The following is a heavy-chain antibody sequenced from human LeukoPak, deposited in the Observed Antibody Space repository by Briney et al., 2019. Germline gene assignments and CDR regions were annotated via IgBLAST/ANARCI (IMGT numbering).Heavy chain of an antibody. CDR1: GFSISSYT. CDR2: ISSSSSYI. CDR3: ARDGRCGGDCYAS. D-gene: IGHD2-21*02. Sequence: GSLRLSCAASGFSISSYTMNWVRQAPGKGLEWVSIISSSSSYIYYADSVKGRFTISRDNAKNALYLQMNSLRVEDTAVYYCARDGRCGGDCYASWGQGTLVTVSS. J-gene: IGHJ4*02. V-gene: IGHV3-21*01.